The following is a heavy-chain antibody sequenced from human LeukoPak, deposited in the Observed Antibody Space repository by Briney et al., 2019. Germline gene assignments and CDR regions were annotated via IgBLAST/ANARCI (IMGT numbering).Heavy chain of an antibody. Sequence: GGSLRLSCAASGFTFSSYAMSWVRQAPGKGLEWVSAISGSGGSTYYADSVKGRFTIPRDNSKNTLYLQMNSLRAEDTAVYYCAKGFVVVPAATLDAFDIWGQGTMVTVSS. V-gene: IGHV3-23*01. CDR3: AKGFVVVPAATLDAFDI. J-gene: IGHJ3*02. D-gene: IGHD2-2*01. CDR1: GFTFSSYA. CDR2: ISGSGGST.